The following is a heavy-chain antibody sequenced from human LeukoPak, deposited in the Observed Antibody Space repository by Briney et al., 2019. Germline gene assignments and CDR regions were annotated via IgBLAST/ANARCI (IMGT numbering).Heavy chain of an antibody. CDR2: IYYSGST. V-gene: IGHV4-59*01. D-gene: IGHD4-11*01. CDR1: GGSISSYY. Sequence: SETPSLTCTVSGGSISSYYWSWIRQPPGKGLEWIGYIYYSGSTNYNPSLKSRVTISVDTSKNQFSLKLSSVTAADTAVYYCARRVPSTVSFDYWGQGTLVTVSS. J-gene: IGHJ4*02. CDR3: ARRVPSTVSFDY.